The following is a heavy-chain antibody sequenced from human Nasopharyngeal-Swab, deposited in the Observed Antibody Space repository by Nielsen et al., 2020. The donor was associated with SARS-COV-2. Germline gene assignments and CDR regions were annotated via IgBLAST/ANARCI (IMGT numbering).Heavy chain of an antibody. CDR2: IYGSGTT. J-gene: IGHJ4*02. D-gene: IGHD6-19*01. CDR1: GDSITSGHHY. V-gene: IGHV4-61*01. Sequence: GSLRLSCTVSGDSITSGHHYWNWIRQSPGKGPEWIGYIYGSGTTNYNPSLKSRVTLSLDASNKQFSLKLNSLTAADTAVYYCARGSAYGQWLLDWGQGTQVTVSS. CDR3: ARGSAYGQWLLD.